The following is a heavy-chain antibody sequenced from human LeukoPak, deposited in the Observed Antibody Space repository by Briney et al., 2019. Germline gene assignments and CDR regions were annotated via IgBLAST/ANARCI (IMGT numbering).Heavy chain of an antibody. CDR1: GFTVSNNC. V-gene: IGHV3-53*01. Sequence: GGSLRLSCAASGFTVSNNCMSWVRQAPGKGLEWVSVIYSGGSTHYADSVKGRFTISRDNSKNTLFLQMNSLRGEDTAVYYCARGLYMDVCGKGTTVTVSS. J-gene: IGHJ6*03. CDR2: IYSGGST. CDR3: ARGLYMDV.